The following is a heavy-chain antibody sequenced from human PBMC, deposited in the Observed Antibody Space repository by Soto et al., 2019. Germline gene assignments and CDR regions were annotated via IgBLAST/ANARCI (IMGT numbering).Heavy chain of an antibody. CDR2: ISAYNGNT. Sequence: QVQLVQSGAEVKKPGASVKVSCKASGYTFTSYGISWVRQAPGQGLEWMGWISAYNGNTNYAQKLQGRVTMTTDTSTSTAYMEMRSLRSDDTAVYYCARAPYYYGSGSYYGNWFDPWGQGTLVTVSS. V-gene: IGHV1-18*01. CDR1: GYTFTSYG. D-gene: IGHD3-10*01. J-gene: IGHJ5*02. CDR3: ARAPYYYGSGSYYGNWFDP.